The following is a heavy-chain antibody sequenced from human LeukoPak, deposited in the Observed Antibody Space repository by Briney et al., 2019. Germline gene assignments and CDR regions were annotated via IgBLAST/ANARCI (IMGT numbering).Heavy chain of an antibody. Sequence: GGSLRLSCAASGFTFSSYAMHWVRQAPGKGLKWVAVISYDGSNKYYADSVKGRFTISRDNSKNTLYLQMNSLRAEDTAVYYCARPLLKFSSSPFDYWGQGTLVTVSS. J-gene: IGHJ4*02. V-gene: IGHV3-30-3*01. CDR2: ISYDGSNK. CDR3: ARPLLKFSSSPFDY. CDR1: GFTFSSYA. D-gene: IGHD6-13*01.